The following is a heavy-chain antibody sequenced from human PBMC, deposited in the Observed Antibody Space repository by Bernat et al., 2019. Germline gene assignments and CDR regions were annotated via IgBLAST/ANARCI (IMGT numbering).Heavy chain of an antibody. J-gene: IGHJ4*02. V-gene: IGHV1-46*01. CDR3: ARDGVGYYGSGSYVPY. CDR2: INPSGGST. CDR1: GYTFTSYY. Sequence: QVQLVQSGAEVKKPGASVKVSCKASGYTFTSYYMHWVRQAPGQGLEWIGIINPSGGSTSYAQKFQGTVTMTRDTSTSTVYMELSSLRSEATAVYYCARDGVGYYGSGSYVPYWGQGTLVTVSS. D-gene: IGHD3-10*01.